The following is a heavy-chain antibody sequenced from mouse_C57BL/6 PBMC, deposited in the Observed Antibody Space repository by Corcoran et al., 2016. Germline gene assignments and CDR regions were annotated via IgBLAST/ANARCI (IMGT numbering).Heavy chain of an antibody. J-gene: IGHJ2*01. D-gene: IGHD4-1*01. Sequence: VQLQESGPGLVKPSQSLSLNCSVTGYSIPSGYYWKWIRQFPGNKLEWMGYISYDGSNNYNPSLKNRISITRDTSKNQCFLKLNSVTTEDTATYYCASRTGTLFYYWGQGTTLTVS. CDR2: ISYDGSN. CDR3: ASRTGTLFYY. CDR1: GYSIPSGYY. V-gene: IGHV3-6*01.